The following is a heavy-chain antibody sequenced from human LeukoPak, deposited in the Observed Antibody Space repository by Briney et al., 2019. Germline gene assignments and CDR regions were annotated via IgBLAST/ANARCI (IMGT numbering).Heavy chain of an antibody. V-gene: IGHV2-70*11. CDR2: IDWDDDK. CDR3: ALKRGLERVTGAALDAFDL. CDR1: GFSRSSTGMC. D-gene: IGHD1-1*01. Sequence: ESGPTLVNPTQTLTLTCTFSGFSRSSTGMCVSWIRQPPGKALEWLARIDWDDDKYYSTSLKTRLTISKGTSKNQVVLTMTNMDPVDTATCFCALKRGLERVTGAALDAFDLWGQGPMVTVSS. J-gene: IGHJ3*01.